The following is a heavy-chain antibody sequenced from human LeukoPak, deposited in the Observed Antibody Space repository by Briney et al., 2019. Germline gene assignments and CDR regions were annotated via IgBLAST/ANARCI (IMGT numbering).Heavy chain of an antibody. V-gene: IGHV1-2*06. CDR2: INSNSGDT. CDR1: GYTFTGYY. CDR3: ASEVGFGSRVYYFGY. Sequence: ASVKVSCKASGYTFTGYYVHWVRQAPGQGLEWMGRINSNSGDTKYTQKFQGRVTMTRDTSIGTAYMDLSRLTSDDTAVYYCASEVGFGSRVYYFGYWGQGTLVTVSS. J-gene: IGHJ4*02. D-gene: IGHD3-10*01.